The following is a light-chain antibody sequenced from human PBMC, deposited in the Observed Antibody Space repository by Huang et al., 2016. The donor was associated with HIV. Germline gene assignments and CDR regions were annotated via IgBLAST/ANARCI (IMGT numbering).Light chain of an antibody. CDR3: MQNAHWPPT. CDR2: KVS. V-gene: IGKV2-30*02. J-gene: IGKJ1*01. CDR1: QSLVHSDGNTY. Sequence: DVVMTQSPLSLPVTLGQPASISCRSSQSLVHSDGNTYLSWFQQRPGRSPRRLIYKVSNRDSGVPDRFSGSGSGTDFTLKISRVEAEDVGVYYCMQNAHWPPTFGQGTKVEIK.